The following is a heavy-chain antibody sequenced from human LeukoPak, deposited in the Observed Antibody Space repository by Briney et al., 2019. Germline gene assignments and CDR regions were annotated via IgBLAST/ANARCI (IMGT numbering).Heavy chain of an antibody. CDR3: AKDTPTTGYHLDS. CDR2: ISYDGSNK. V-gene: IGHV3-30*04. Sequence: GGSLRLSCAASGFTFSSYAMHWVRQAPGKGLEWVAVISYDGSNKYYADSVKGRFTISRDNSKNTLYLQMNSLRVEDTAVYYCAKDTPTTGYHLDSWGQGTLVTVSS. D-gene: IGHD1-1*01. CDR1: GFTFSSYA. J-gene: IGHJ4*02.